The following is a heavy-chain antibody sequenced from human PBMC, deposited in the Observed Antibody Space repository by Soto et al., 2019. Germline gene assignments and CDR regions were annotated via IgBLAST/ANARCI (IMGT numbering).Heavy chain of an antibody. CDR3: AKGRLQYRYYYGMDV. J-gene: IGHJ6*02. CDR1: GFTFSGYA. V-gene: IGHV3-23*01. CDR2: ISGSGGST. D-gene: IGHD4-4*01. Sequence: GGSLRLSCAAAGFTFSGYAMSWVRQAPGKGLEWVSAISGSGGSTYYADSVKGRFTISRDNSRNTLYLQMNSLRAEDTAVYYCAKGRLQYRYYYGMDVWGQGTTVTVSS.